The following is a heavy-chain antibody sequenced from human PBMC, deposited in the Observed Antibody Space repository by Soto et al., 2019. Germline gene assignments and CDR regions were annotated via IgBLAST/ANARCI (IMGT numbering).Heavy chain of an antibody. CDR3: ARKGYGDYGAMSV. CDR1: GFTFSSYS. CDR2: FRSSTNYI. Sequence: EVQLVESGGGLVKPGGSLRLSCAASGFTFSSYSMNWVRQAPGKGLEWVSSFRSSTNYIYYVDSVKGRFTSSRDNAKNSLYLQMNSLRAEDTAVYFCARKGYGDYGAMSVWGQGTTVTVSS. D-gene: IGHD4-17*01. V-gene: IGHV3-21*06. J-gene: IGHJ6*02.